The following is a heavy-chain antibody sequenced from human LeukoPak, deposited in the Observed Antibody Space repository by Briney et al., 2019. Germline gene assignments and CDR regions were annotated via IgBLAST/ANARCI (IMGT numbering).Heavy chain of an antibody. D-gene: IGHD4-17*01. Sequence: VGSLRLSCAASGFTFRSYAMNWVRQAPGKGLEWVSAISGSGSATYYADSVKGRFTISRDNSKNTLYLQMNSLRAEDTAVYYCAKDQYGEAFDIWGRGTMVTVSS. J-gene: IGHJ3*02. CDR2: ISGSGSAT. V-gene: IGHV3-23*01. CDR1: GFTFRSYA. CDR3: AKDQYGEAFDI.